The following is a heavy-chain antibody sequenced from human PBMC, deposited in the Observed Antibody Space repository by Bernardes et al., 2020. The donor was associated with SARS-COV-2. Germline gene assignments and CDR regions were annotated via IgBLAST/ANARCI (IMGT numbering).Heavy chain of an antibody. CDR2: IDWDDDK. J-gene: IGHJ4*02. Sequence: LVKPTQTLTLTCTFSGFSLSTSGMCVSWIRQPPGKALEWLALIDWDDDKYYSTSLKTRLTISKDTSKNQVVLTMTNMDPVDTATYYCARTKNYYDILTGYYYYFDYWGQGTLVTVSS. D-gene: IGHD3-9*01. V-gene: IGHV2-70*01. CDR1: GFSLSTSGMC. CDR3: ARTKNYYDILTGYYYYFDY.